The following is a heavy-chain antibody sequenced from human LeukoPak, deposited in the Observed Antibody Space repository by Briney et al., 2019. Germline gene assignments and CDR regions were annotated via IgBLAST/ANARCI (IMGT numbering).Heavy chain of an antibody. CDR3: AKDGGGYDTSGYYYGDY. J-gene: IGHJ4*02. CDR1: GFTFSSYE. V-gene: IGHV3-23*01. Sequence: GGSLRLSCAASGFTFSSYEMNWVRRAPGKGLEWVSTISGSGGSTYYADSVKGRFTISRDNSKNTLYLQMNSLRAEDTAVYYCAKDGGGYDTSGYYYGDYWGQGTLVTVSS. CDR2: ISGSGGST. D-gene: IGHD3-22*01.